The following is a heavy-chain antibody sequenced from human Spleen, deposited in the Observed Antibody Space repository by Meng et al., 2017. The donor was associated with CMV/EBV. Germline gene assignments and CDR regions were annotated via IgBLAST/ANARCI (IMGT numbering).Heavy chain of an antibody. J-gene: IGHJ4*02. CDR1: GYTFTSYG. CDR3: AKGSSWDDLDF. D-gene: IGHD6-13*01. V-gene: IGHV1-2*02. Sequence: ASVKVSCKASGYTFTSYGISWVRQAPGQGLEWLGWIIPNSGGTNSAQKFQGRVTLTRDTSISTAYMELSRLRSGDTAVYFCAKGSSWDDLDFWSQGTLVTVSS. CDR2: IIPNSGGT.